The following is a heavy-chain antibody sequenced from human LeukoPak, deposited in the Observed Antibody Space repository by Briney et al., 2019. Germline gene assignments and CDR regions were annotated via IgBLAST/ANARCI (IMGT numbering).Heavy chain of an antibody. D-gene: IGHD2-2*01. Sequence: SVKVSCKASGGTFSSYAISWVRQAPGQGLEWMGGIIPIFGTANYAQKFQGRVTITADESTSTAYMELSSLRSEDTAVYYCARGRGYCSSTSCSEDGYFDYWGQGTLVTVSS. CDR1: GGTFSSYA. CDR2: IIPIFGTA. V-gene: IGHV1-69*13. CDR3: ARGRGYCSSTSCSEDGYFDY. J-gene: IGHJ4*02.